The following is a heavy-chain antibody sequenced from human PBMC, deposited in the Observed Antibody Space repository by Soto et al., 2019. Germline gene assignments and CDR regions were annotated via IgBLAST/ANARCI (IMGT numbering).Heavy chain of an antibody. CDR1: GGSFSGYY. V-gene: IGHV4-34*01. CDR3: ARGPRAGYSSGWYVDAGWYFDL. CDR2: INHSGST. D-gene: IGHD6-19*01. Sequence: SETLSLTCAVYGGSFSGYYWSWIRQPPGKGLEWIGEINHSGSTNYNPSLKSRVTISVDTSKNQFSLKLSSVTAADTAVYYCARGPRAGYSSGWYVDAGWYFDLWGRGTLVTVSS. J-gene: IGHJ2*01.